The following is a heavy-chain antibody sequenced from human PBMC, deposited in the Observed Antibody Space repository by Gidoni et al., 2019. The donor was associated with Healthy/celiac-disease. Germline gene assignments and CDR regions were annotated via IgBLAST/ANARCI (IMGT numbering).Heavy chain of an antibody. CDR1: GGSISSSSYY. Sequence: QLQLQESGPGLVKPSETLSLTCTVSGGSISSSSYYWGWLRQPPGKGLEWIGSIYYSGSTYYNPSLKSRVTISVDTSKNQFSLKLSSVTAADTAVYYCASSPPYDFWSTTFDYWGQGTLVTVSS. CDR2: IYYSGST. V-gene: IGHV4-39*01. D-gene: IGHD3-3*01. J-gene: IGHJ4*02. CDR3: ASSPPYDFWSTTFDY.